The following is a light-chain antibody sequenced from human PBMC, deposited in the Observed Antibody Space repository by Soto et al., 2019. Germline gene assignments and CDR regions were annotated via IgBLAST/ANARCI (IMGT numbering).Light chain of an antibody. Sequence: DIVMTQSPLSLPVTPGEPASISCRSSQSLLYSNGYNYLDWYLQKPGQSPQLLIYLGSNRASGVPDRLSGSGSGTDFTLKISRVEAEDVGVYYCMQALQTSPTFGQGTKVEIK. CDR1: QSLLYSNGYNY. CDR3: MQALQTSPT. V-gene: IGKV2-28*01. CDR2: LGS. J-gene: IGKJ1*01.